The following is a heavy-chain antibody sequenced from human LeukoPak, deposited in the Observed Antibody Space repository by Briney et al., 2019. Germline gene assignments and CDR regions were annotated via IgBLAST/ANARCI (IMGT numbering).Heavy chain of an antibody. CDR2: IYYSGST. CDR3: ASPDLDYGGNSRFDY. D-gene: IGHD4-23*01. CDR1: GYSISSGYY. J-gene: IGHJ4*02. Sequence: SETLSLTCTVSGYSISSGYYWGWIRQPPGKGLGWIGSIYYSGSTYYNPSLKSRVTISVDTSKNQFSLKLSSVTAADTAVYYCASPDLDYGGNSRFDYWGQGTLVTVSS. V-gene: IGHV4-38-2*02.